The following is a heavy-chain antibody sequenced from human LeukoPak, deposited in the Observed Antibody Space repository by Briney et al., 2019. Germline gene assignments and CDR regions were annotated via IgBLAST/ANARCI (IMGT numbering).Heavy chain of an antibody. V-gene: IGHV3-72*01. CDR3: AREQDIAVAGTGRRGFDY. D-gene: IGHD6-19*01. J-gene: IGHJ4*02. Sequence: PGGSLRLSCAASGFTFSDHYMDWVRQAPGKGLEWIGRIRNKPNNYTTKYAASVKGRFTISRGDSKNSLYLQMNSLKTEDTAVYYCAREQDIAVAGTGRRGFDYWGQGTLVTVSS. CDR1: GFTFSDHY. CDR2: IRNKPNNYTT.